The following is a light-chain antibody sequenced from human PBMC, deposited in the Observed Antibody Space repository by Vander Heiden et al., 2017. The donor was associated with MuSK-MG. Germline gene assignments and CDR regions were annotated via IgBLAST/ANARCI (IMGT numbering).Light chain of an antibody. CDR1: QSVSSN. Sequence: EIVMTQSPATLSVSPGERATLSCRASQSVSSNLAWYQQKPGQAPRLLIYGASTRATGIPARFSGSGYGTEFTLTISSRQSEDFAVYYCQQNNNWPPVTFGHGTKVDIK. CDR2: GAS. CDR3: QQNNNWPPVT. V-gene: IGKV3-15*01. J-gene: IGKJ3*01.